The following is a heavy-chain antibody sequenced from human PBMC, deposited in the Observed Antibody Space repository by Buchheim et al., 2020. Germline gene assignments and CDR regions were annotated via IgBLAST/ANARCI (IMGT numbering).Heavy chain of an antibody. J-gene: IGHJ4*02. CDR3: AKDSCLEWLFDY. Sequence: QVQLVESGGGVVQPRRSLRLSCAASGFTFSSYGMHWVRQAPGKGLEWVAVISYDGSNKYYADSVKGRFTISRDNSKNTLYLQMNSLRAEDTAVYYCAKDSCLEWLFDYWGQGTL. CDR2: ISYDGSNK. CDR1: GFTFSSYG. V-gene: IGHV3-30*18. D-gene: IGHD3-3*01.